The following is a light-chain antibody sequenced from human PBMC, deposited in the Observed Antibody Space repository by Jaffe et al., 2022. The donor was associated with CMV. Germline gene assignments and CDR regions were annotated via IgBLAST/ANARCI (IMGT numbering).Light chain of an antibody. CDR1: QDINYW. CDR3: QQYDTYPYT. Sequence: DIQMTQSPSSLSASVGDRVTITCRASQDINYWLVWYQQKPEKAPKPLIYAASSLRSGVPSRFSGSGSGTDFTLTISSLQPEDFATYYCQQYDTYPYTFGQGTKLESK. V-gene: IGKV1D-16*01. CDR2: AAS. J-gene: IGKJ2*01.